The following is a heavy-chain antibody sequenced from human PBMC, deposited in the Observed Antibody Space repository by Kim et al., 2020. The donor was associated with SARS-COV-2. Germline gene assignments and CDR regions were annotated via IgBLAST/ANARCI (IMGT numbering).Heavy chain of an antibody. J-gene: IGHJ4*02. D-gene: IGHD2-21*02. Sequence: SVKVSCKASGFTFTRSAVQWVRLARGERLEWIGWLVVGSGDTKYAQKFQERVTITRDVSTNTAYMELSSLRSDDTAVYYCAADPPPFVVVSAIHMWGQGTLVTVSS. CDR3: AADPPPFVVVSAIHM. CDR1: GFTFTRSA. CDR2: LVVGSGDT. V-gene: IGHV1-58*01.